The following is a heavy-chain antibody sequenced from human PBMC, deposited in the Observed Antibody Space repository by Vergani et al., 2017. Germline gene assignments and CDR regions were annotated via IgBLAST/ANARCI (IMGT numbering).Heavy chain of an antibody. V-gene: IGHV1-69*01. D-gene: IGHD2-21*02. J-gene: IGHJ6*03. CDR2: IIPIFGTA. Sequence: QVQLVQSGAEVKKPGSSVKVSCKASGGTFSSYAISWVRQAPGQGLEWMGGIIPIFGTANYSPKFQGRVTITADESTSTAYMELSSLRSEDTAVYYCARSRCGGDCYYYYYYYMDVWGKGTMVTVSS. CDR1: GGTFSSYA. CDR3: ARSRCGGDCYYYYYYYMDV.